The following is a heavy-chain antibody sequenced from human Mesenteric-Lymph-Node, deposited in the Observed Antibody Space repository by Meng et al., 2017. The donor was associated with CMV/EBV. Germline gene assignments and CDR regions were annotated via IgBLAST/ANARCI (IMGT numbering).Heavy chain of an antibody. CDR3: AKTRTTPNYYGMDV. CDR2: IYSGGSRT. V-gene: IGHV3-23*03. CDR1: GFTFTSSA. Sequence: GESLKISCAASGFTFTSSAMSWVRQAPGKGLEWVSVIYSGGSRTYCADSVKGRFTISRDDSKNTLYLQMNSLRAEDTAVFYCAKTRTTPNYYGMDVWGQGTTVTVSS. D-gene: IGHD4-11*01. J-gene: IGHJ6*02.